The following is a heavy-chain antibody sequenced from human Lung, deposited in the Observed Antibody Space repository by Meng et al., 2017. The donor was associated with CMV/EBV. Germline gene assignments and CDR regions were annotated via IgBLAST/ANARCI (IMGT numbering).Heavy chain of an antibody. D-gene: IGHD1-7*01. CDR1: GGSISSYY. J-gene: IGHJ4*02. CDR2: IYYSGST. Sequence: LSCTGSGGSISSYYWSWIRQPPGKGLEWIGYIYYSGSTNYNPSLKSRVTISVDTSKNQFSLKLSSVTAADAAVYYCARGNWNYDYWGQGTLVTVSS. V-gene: IGHV4-59*01. CDR3: ARGNWNYDY.